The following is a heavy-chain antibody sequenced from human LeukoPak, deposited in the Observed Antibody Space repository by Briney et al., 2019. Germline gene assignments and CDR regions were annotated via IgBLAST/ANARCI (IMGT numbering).Heavy chain of an antibody. Sequence: GGSLRLSCAASGFTFSSYAMMWVRQAPGKGLEWVSTVTGSAGGTYYADSVKGRFTISRDNSKNTLYLIMNSLRAEDTAVYYCAKGAAAGLVDGFDPWGQGTLVAVSS. CDR2: VTGSAGGT. J-gene: IGHJ5*02. V-gene: IGHV3-23*01. CDR1: GFTFSSYA. D-gene: IGHD6-13*01. CDR3: AKGAAAGLVDGFDP.